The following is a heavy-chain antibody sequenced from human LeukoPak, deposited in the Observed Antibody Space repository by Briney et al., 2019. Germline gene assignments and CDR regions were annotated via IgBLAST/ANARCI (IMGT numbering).Heavy chain of an antibody. J-gene: IGHJ4*02. V-gene: IGHV3-21*01. D-gene: IGHD1-26*01. CDR3: ARGGSYPRYYFDY. Sequence: GGSLRLSCAASGFTFSSYSMNWVRQAPGKGLEWVSSISSSSSYIYYADSVKGRFTISRDNAKNSLYLQMNSLRAEDTAVYYCARGGSYPRYYFDYWGQGTLVTVSS. CDR1: GFTFSSYS. CDR2: ISSSSSYI.